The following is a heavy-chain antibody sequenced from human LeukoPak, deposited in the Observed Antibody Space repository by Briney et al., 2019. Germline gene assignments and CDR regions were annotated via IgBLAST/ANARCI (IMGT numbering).Heavy chain of an antibody. D-gene: IGHD3-10*01. CDR3: AREIRDYYGSDSQNNSFDP. CDR1: GGSISSHY. CDR2: IYYSGST. Sequence: PSETLSLTCTVSGGSISSHYWSWIRQPPGKGLEWIGYIYYSGSTNYNPSLKSRVTMSVDTSKNQFSLKLSSVTAADTAVYYCAREIRDYYGSDSQNNSFDPWGQGTLATVSS. V-gene: IGHV4-59*11. J-gene: IGHJ5*02.